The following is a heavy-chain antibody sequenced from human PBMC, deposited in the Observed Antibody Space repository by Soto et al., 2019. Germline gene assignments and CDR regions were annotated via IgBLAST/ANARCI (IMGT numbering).Heavy chain of an antibody. CDR1: GYSFTSYW. V-gene: IGHV5-51*01. D-gene: IGHD2-2*01. CDR3: ASGRYCSSTSCYRDYYYYGMDV. Sequence: GESLKISCKGSGYSFTSYWIGWVRQMPGKGLEWMGIIYPGDSDTRYSPSFQGQVTISADKSISTAYLQWSSLKASGTAMYYCASGRYCSSTSCYRDYYYYGMDVWGQGTTVTV. CDR2: IYPGDSDT. J-gene: IGHJ6*02.